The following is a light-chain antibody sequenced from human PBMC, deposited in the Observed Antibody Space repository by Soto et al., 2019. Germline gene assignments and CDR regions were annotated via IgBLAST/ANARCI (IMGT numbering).Light chain of an antibody. CDR2: EVS. CDR1: SSDVGGYNY. J-gene: IGLJ2*01. CDR3: SSYTSSSTYVV. V-gene: IGLV2-14*01. Sequence: QSVLTQPASVSGSPGQSITISCTGTSSDVGGYNYVSWYQQHPGKAPKLMIYEVSNRPSGVSNRFSGSKSGNTASLTISWLQAEDEADYYCSSYTSSSTYVVFGGGTKVTVL.